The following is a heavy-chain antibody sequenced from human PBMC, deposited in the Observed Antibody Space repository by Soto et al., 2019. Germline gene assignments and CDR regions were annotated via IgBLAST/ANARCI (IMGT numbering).Heavy chain of an antibody. V-gene: IGHV3-23*01. CDR2: ISGSGGST. CDR3: AKDSEKYSSSSGYFDY. J-gene: IGHJ4*02. Sequence: GGSLRLSCAASGFTFSSYAMSWVRQAPGKGLEWVSAISGSGGSTYYADSVKGRFTISRDNSKNTLYLQMNSLRAEDTAVYYCAKDSEKYSSSSGYFDYWGQGTLVTVSS. D-gene: IGHD6-6*01. CDR1: GFTFSSYA.